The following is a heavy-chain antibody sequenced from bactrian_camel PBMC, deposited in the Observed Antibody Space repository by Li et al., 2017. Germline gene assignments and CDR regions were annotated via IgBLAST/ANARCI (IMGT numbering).Heavy chain of an antibody. CDR3: ATVDLRTQKGWAY. Sequence: QVQLVESGGGLVQPGGSLRLSCAASGFRFSDYSMTWARQAPGKGLEWVSAIADRGSEVYYSDSVKGRFTISKDDAKSTVYLQMNSLKSEDTALYYCATVDLRTQKGWAYWGQGTQVTVS. CDR2: IADRGSEV. D-gene: IGHD5*01. V-gene: IGHV3S6*01. CDR1: GFRFSDYS. J-gene: IGHJ4*01.